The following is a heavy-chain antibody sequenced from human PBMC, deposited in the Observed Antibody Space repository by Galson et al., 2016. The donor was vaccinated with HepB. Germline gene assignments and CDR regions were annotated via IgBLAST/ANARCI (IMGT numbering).Heavy chain of an antibody. Sequence: LRLSCAASGFAFGSHWMHWVRQVPGKGLVWVSRINSDGTISNYADSVKGRFTISRDNAKDTLYLQMNSLRVEDTAVYYCGRDHSVVLTTAYNWFDPWGQGTLVTVSS. V-gene: IGHV3-74*01. CDR2: INSDGTIS. CDR3: GRDHSVVLTTAYNWFDP. CDR1: GFAFGSHW. D-gene: IGHD4-23*01. J-gene: IGHJ5*02.